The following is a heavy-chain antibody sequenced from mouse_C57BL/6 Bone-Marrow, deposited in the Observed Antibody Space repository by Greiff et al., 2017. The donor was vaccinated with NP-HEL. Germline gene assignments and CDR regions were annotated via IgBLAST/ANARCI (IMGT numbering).Heavy chain of an antibody. D-gene: IGHD1-1*01. J-gene: IGHJ3*01. V-gene: IGHV5-12*01. CDR2: ISNGGGST. CDR1: GFTFSDYY. CDR3: ARQGTGYYYGSKGAWFAY. Sequence: EVQLVESGGGLVQPGGSLKLSCAASGFTFSDYYMYWVRQTPEKRLEWVAYISNGGGSTYYPDTVKGRFTISRDNAKNTLYLQMSRLKSEDTAMYYCARQGTGYYYGSKGAWFAYWGQGTLVTVSA.